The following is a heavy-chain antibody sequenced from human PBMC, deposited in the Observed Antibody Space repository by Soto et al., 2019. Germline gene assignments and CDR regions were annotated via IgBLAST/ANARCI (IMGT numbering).Heavy chain of an antibody. V-gene: IGHV1-2*02. CDR1: GYTFTGYY. CDR3: AREVAAAAKNNWFDP. CDR2: INPNSGGT. J-gene: IGHJ5*02. D-gene: IGHD6-13*01. Sequence: ASVKVSCKASGYTFTGYYMHWVRQAPGQGLEWMGWINPNSGGTNYAQKFQGRVTMTRDTSISTAYMELSRLRSDDTAVYYCAREVAAAAKNNWFDPWGQGTLVTVSS.